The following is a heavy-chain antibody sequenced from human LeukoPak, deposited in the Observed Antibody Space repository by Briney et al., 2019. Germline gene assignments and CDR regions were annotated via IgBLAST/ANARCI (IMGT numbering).Heavy chain of an antibody. Sequence: PSETLSLTCAVYGGSFSGYYWSWIRQPPGKGLEWIGEINHSGSTNYNPSLKSRVTISVDTSKNQFSLKLSSVTAADTAVYYCARRNYDILTGYYRRYYYYMDVWGKGTTVTISS. D-gene: IGHD3-9*01. J-gene: IGHJ6*03. V-gene: IGHV4-34*01. CDR3: ARRNYDILTGYYRRYYYYMDV. CDR1: GGSFSGYY. CDR2: INHSGST.